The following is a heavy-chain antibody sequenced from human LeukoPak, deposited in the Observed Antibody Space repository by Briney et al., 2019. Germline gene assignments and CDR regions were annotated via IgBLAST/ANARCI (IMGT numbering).Heavy chain of an antibody. Sequence: PGGSLRLSCAASGFTFSSYAMSWVRQAPGKGLEWVSAISGRGASTYYADSVRGRFTISRDNSKDTLYLQMNSLRAEDTAVYYCAKIEVYSGTYRGFFESWGQGTQVTVSS. CDR2: ISGRGAST. D-gene: IGHD1-26*01. CDR1: GFTFSSYA. CDR3: AKIEVYSGTYRGFFES. J-gene: IGHJ4*02. V-gene: IGHV3-23*01.